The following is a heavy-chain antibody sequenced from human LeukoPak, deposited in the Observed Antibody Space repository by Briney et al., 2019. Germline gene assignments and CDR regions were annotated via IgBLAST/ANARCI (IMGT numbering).Heavy chain of an antibody. J-gene: IGHJ4*02. CDR2: ISDSGGGV. D-gene: IGHD3-10*01. V-gene: IGHV3-23*01. Sequence: PGGSLRLSCAASGFTFSSYAMNWVRLAPGRRLEWVSAISDSGGGVYFADSVKGRFTISRDNSKNTLYLQMNSLRAEDTAVYYCAKHAVDITMVRGVILGHFDYWGQGTLVTVSS. CDR3: AKHAVDITMVRGVILGHFDY. CDR1: GFTFSSYA.